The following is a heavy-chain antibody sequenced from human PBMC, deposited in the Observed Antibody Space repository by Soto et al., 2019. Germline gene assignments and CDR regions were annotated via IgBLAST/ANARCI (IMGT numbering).Heavy chain of an antibody. CDR3: ARRDLPRPGSAFGL. D-gene: IGHD3-3*01. Sequence: ASVKVSCKASGYTFTGYYLHWVRQVPGQGLEWVGWINRNSGGAIYAQKFQGRVTMTRDTSIITAYLELSSLRSDDTAMYYCARRDLPRPGSAFGLGGHGTMVTVSS. V-gene: IGHV1-2*02. J-gene: IGHJ3*01. CDR2: INRNSGGA. CDR1: GYTFTGYY.